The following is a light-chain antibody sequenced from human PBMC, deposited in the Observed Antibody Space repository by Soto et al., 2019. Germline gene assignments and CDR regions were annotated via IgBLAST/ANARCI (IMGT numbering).Light chain of an antibody. V-gene: IGKV3-15*01. CDR2: GAS. CDR3: QQYNNWPRT. CDR1: HSVSSN. J-gene: IGKJ1*01. Sequence: EIVMTQSPAALSVSPGERATLSCRASHSVSSNLAWYQQKPGQAPSLLMYGASTRASGIPARFSGSGSGTEFTLTISSLQSEDFAIYYCQQYNNWPRTCGQGTKVEIK.